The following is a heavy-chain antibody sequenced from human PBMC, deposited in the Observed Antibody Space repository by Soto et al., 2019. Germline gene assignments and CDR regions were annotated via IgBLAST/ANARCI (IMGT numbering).Heavy chain of an antibody. Sequence: ASETLSLTCTVSGGSISSYYWSWIRQPPGKGLEWIGYIYYSGSTNYNPSLKSRVTISVDTSKNQFSLKLSSVTAADTAVYYCARVKEEANCPLIDYWGQGTLVTVSS. CDR2: IYYSGST. J-gene: IGHJ4*02. D-gene: IGHD2-15*01. V-gene: IGHV4-59*01. CDR1: GGSISSYY. CDR3: ARVKEEANCPLIDY.